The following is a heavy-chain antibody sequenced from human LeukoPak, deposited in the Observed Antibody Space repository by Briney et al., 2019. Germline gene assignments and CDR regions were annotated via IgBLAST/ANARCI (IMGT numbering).Heavy chain of an antibody. V-gene: IGHV3-30*04. D-gene: IGHD2-2*01. CDR2: ISYDGSNK. CDR3: ARDGSMRVPAAYYFDY. Sequence: GGSLRLSCAASGFTFSSYAMHWVRQAPGKGLEWVAVISYDGSNKYYADSVKGRFTISRDNSKNTLYLQMNSLRAEDTAVYYCARDGSMRVPAAYYFDYWGQGTLVTVSS. CDR1: GFTFSSYA. J-gene: IGHJ4*02.